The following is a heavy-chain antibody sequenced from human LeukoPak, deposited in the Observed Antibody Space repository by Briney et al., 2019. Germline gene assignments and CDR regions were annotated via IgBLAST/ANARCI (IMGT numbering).Heavy chain of an antibody. J-gene: IGHJ2*01. CDR2: INGGGGST. V-gene: IGHV3-23*01. CDR3: AKDLVTTLHWYFDV. D-gene: IGHD4-17*01. CDR1: GFTFSIYA. Sequence: GGSLRLSCAASGFTFSIYAMTWVRQTPGKGLEWVSAINGGGGSTYADSVKGRLTISRDNAKSTLYLQMDSLRVEDTAVYYCAKDLVTTLHWYFDVWGRGTLVTVSS.